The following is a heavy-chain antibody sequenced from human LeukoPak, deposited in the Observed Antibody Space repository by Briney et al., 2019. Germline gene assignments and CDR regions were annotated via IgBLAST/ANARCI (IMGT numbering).Heavy chain of an antibody. Sequence: GGSLRLSCAASGFTFSSYSMSWVRQAPGKGLEWVSAISGSGGSTYYADSVKGRFTISRDNSKNTLYLQMNILRAEDTAVYYCAKVKGLMRVGRIWDAFDIWGQGTMGPVSS. CDR3: AKVKGLMRVGRIWDAFDI. J-gene: IGHJ3*02. D-gene: IGHD1-26*01. CDR2: ISGSGGST. CDR1: GFTFSSYS. V-gene: IGHV3-23*01.